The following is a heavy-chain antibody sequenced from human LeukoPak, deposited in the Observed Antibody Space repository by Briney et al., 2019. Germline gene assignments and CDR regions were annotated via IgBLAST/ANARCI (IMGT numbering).Heavy chain of an antibody. CDR3: ARGRGPSRISGTTTQLGGVWFDP. CDR1: GGSFSGYY. Sequence: PSETLSLTCAVYGGSFSGYYWSWIRQPPGKGLEWIGEINHSGSTNYNPSLKSRVTISIDTSKNQFSLKLNSVTAADTALYYCARGRGPSRISGTTTQLGGVWFDPWGQGTLVTVAP. CDR2: INHSGST. D-gene: IGHD1-7*01. V-gene: IGHV4-34*01. J-gene: IGHJ5*02.